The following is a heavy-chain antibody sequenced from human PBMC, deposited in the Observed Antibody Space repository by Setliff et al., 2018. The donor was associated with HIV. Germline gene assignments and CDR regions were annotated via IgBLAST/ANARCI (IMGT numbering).Heavy chain of an antibody. V-gene: IGHV1-2*02. D-gene: IGHD3-3*01. Sequence: ASVKVSCKASGYTFTDYYMHWVRQAPGQGLEWMGWINPNTGATNYAQTFQGRVTMTRDTSINTIYMELSRLRSDDTAVYYCARDLRDGFEEWFSTLDDGMDVWGQGTTVTVSS. CDR2: INPNTGAT. CDR3: ARDLRDGFEEWFSTLDDGMDV. J-gene: IGHJ6*02. CDR1: GYTFTDYY.